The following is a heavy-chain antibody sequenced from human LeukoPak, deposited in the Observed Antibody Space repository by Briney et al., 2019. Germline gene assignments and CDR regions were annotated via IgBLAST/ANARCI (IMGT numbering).Heavy chain of an antibody. CDR1: GFTFSSYT. CDR3: AGTIFGVAAPFDY. V-gene: IGHV3-21*01. D-gene: IGHD3-3*01. Sequence: GGSLRLSCAASGFTFSSYTMSLVRQAPGKGLEWVSSISSSSSYIYYADSVKGRFTISRDNAKNSLYLQMNSLRAEDTAVYYCAGTIFGVAAPFDYWGQGTLVTVSS. CDR2: ISSSSSYI. J-gene: IGHJ4*02.